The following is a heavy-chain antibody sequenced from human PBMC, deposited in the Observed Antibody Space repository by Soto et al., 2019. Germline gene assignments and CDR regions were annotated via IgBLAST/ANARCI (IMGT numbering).Heavy chain of an antibody. CDR2: IDPKNGGT. CDR1: GYSISAYY. V-gene: IGHV1-2*02. J-gene: IGHJ4*02. Sequence: QVQLVQSGTEVKKPGASVKVSCQASGYSISAYYIHWVRQAPGQGLEWMGWIDPKNGGTVSAQKFQGGLTMTRDTSISTVYMDLRGLTSDDTALYYCGRDDYGIFPYWGQGSLVTVSS. D-gene: IGHD3-10*01. CDR3: GRDDYGIFPY.